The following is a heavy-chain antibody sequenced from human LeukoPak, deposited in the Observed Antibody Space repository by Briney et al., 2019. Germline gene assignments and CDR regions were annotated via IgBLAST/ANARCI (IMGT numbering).Heavy chain of an antibody. CDR1: GFTVSRYY. CDR3: AKMRDYYDGGGYGAFDI. V-gene: IGHV3-66*01. D-gene: IGHD3-22*01. Sequence: GGSLRLSCAVSGFTVSRYYMSWVRQAPGKGLEWVSLIYSGGVTEYADSVRGRFTISRDNSKNTLYLQMHSLRVEDTAVYYCAKMRDYYDGGGYGAFDIWGQGTLVTVSS. CDR2: IYSGGVT. J-gene: IGHJ3*02.